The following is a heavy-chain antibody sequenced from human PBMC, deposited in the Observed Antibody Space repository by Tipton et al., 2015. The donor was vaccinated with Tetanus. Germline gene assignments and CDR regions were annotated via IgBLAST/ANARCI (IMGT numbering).Heavy chain of an antibody. CDR3: ARGKDFTGSGSYWCLDL. CDR2: IIPVFGTS. Sequence: QLVQSGAEVKKPGSSVKVSCKASGGTFRYHAISWVRQAPGQGLEWMGGIIPVFGTSNYAQNFQDRVTVTADKSTSTVYMELRSLRPDDTAVYYCARGKDFTGSGSYWCLDLWGRGTLVTVSS. CDR1: GGTFRYHA. V-gene: IGHV1-69*06. D-gene: IGHD3-10*01. J-gene: IGHJ2*01.